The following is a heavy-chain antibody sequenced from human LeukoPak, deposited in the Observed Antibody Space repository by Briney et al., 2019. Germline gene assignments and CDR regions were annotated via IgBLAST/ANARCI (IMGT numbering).Heavy chain of an antibody. Sequence: ASVKVSSTASVYTFTSYGISWVRQAPGQGLEWMGWISAYNGNTNSAQTLPGRVTMTTDTPTSTAYMQRRSLRSDDTPVYYCARDAQHYCSSTSCYGPRSGADYYYYYMDVWGKGTTVTVSS. D-gene: IGHD2-2*01. CDR2: ISAYNGNT. J-gene: IGHJ6*03. CDR1: VYTFTSYG. V-gene: IGHV1-18*01. CDR3: ARDAQHYCSSTSCYGPRSGADYYYYYMDV.